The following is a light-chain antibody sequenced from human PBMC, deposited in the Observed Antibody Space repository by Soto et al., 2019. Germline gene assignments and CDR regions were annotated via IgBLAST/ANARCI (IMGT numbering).Light chain of an antibody. J-gene: IGKJ1*01. CDR3: QQYGSSPWT. CDR1: QSLSSNY. Sequence: EIVLTQFPGSLSVSPGEIITLSCRASQSLSSNYLAWYQQKPGQAPRLLIYGSSYRATGIPDRFSGSASGTDFTLTITRLEPEDFAIFYCQQYGSSPWTFGQGTKLEIK. V-gene: IGKV3-20*01. CDR2: GSS.